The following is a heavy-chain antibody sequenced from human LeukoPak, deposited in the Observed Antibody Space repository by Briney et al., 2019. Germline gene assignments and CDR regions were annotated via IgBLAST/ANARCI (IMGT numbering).Heavy chain of an antibody. J-gene: IGHJ5*02. D-gene: IGHD3-3*01. V-gene: IGHV3-66*01. CDR3: SRGIDDFWSGFDP. CDR1: GFSVSTNT. Sequence: GGSLRLSCAASGFSVSTNTMIWVRQAPGEGLEWVSVIDSGDSTYYADAVKGRINVSRDTSKNTVYLQMNSLRAEDTAVYFCSRGIDDFWSGFDPWGQGTLVTVSP. CDR2: IDSGDST.